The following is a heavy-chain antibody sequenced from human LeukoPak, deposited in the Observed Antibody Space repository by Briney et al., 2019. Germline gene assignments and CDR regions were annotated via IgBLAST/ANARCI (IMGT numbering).Heavy chain of an antibody. CDR2: IWYDGSRK. J-gene: IGHJ4*02. CDR3: AKGRGGAEDSSGYYYVPIDY. Sequence: GGSLRLSCVASGLTFSNYGMHWVRQAPGKGLEWVAVIWYDGSRKYYAGSVKGRFSISRDNSKDTLYLQMNSLRAEDTAVYYCAKGRGGAEDSSGYYYVPIDYWGQGTLVTVSS. D-gene: IGHD3-22*01. CDR1: GLTFSNYG. V-gene: IGHV3-33*06.